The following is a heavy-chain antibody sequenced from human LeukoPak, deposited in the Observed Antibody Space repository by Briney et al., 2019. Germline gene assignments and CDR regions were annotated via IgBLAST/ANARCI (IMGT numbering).Heavy chain of an antibody. CDR2: ISGSGGST. CDR3: AAHRYSGIYPYYFDY. V-gene: IGHV3-23*01. Sequence: GRSLRLSCAASGFTFSSYAMSWVRQAPGKGLEWVSAISGSGGSTYYADSMKGRFTISRDNSKNTLYLQMNSLRAEDTALYYCAAHRYSGIYPYYFDYWGQGALVTVSS. J-gene: IGHJ4*02. CDR1: GFTFSSYA. D-gene: IGHD1-26*01.